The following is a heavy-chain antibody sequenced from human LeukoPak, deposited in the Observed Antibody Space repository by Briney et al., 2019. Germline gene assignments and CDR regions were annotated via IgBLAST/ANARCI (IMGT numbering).Heavy chain of an antibody. CDR1: GFIFSPYW. CDR3: ARVRTEWYIDL. J-gene: IGHJ2*01. D-gene: IGHD2-8*02. Sequence: GGSLRLSCAASGFIFSPYWVTWVRQAPGMGLEWVANMKEDGGEKFYVDSVRGRFTVSRDNAKNSVYLQMSSLRVEDTGVYYCARVRTEWYIDLWGRGTLVTVST. V-gene: IGHV3-7*01. CDR2: MKEDGGEK.